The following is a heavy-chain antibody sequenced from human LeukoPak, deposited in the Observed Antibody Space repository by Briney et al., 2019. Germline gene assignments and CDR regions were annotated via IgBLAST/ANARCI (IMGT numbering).Heavy chain of an antibody. CDR1: GGSFSGYY. Sequence: SETLSLTCAVCGGSFSGYYWSWIRQPPGKGLEWIGEINHSGSTNYNPSLKSRLTISVDTPKNQFSLKLSSVTAADTAVYYCARLNSPGWFDPWGQGTLVTVSS. CDR2: INHSGST. J-gene: IGHJ5*02. V-gene: IGHV4-34*01. CDR3: ARLNSPGWFDP.